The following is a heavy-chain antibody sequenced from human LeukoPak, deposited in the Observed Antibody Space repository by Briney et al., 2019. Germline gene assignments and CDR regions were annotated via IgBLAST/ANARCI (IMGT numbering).Heavy chain of an antibody. CDR1: GFTFSSYD. CDR2: IGTAGAT. J-gene: IGHJ4*02. CDR3: ARGRGYYFDY. Sequence: GGSLRLSCAASGFTFSSYDIHWVRQVTGKGLEWVSVIGTAGATFYPGSVKGRFTISRENAKNSVYLHMSSLRAGDTAVYYCARGRGYYFDYWGQGTLVTVSS. V-gene: IGHV3-13*01.